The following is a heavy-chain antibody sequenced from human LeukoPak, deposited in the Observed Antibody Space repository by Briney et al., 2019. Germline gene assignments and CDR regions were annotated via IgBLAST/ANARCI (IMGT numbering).Heavy chain of an antibody. J-gene: IGHJ5*02. CDR3: ARDAIAARPYNWFDP. Sequence: PSETLSLTCTVSGGSISSYYWSWIRQPAGKGLEWIGRIYTSGSTNYNPSLKSRVTMSVDTSKNQFSLKLSSVTAADTAVYYCARDAIAARPYNWFDPWGQGTLVTVSS. CDR2: IYTSGST. D-gene: IGHD6-6*01. V-gene: IGHV4-4*07. CDR1: GGSISSYY.